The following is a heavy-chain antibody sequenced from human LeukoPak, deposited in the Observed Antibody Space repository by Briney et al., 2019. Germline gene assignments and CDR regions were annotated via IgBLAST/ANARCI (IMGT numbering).Heavy chain of an antibody. D-gene: IGHD6-19*01. CDR3: ARVDSSGWYSWFDP. V-gene: IGHV4-39*07. CDR2: IYYSGST. Sequence: SETLSLTCTVSGGSISSSSYYWGWIRQPPGKGLEWIGSIYYSGSTYYNPSLKSRVTISVDTSKNQFSLKLSSVTAADTAVYYCARVDSSGWYSWFDPWGQGTLVTVSS. J-gene: IGHJ5*02. CDR1: GGSISSSSYY.